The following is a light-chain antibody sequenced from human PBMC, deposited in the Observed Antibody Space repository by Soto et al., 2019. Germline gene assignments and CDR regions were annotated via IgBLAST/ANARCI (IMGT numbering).Light chain of an antibody. V-gene: IGLV2-23*01. J-gene: IGLJ2*01. CDR1: SSDVGSYNL. CDR2: EGS. Sequence: QPVLTQPASVSGSPGQSITISCTGTSSDVGSYNLVSWYQQHPGKAPKLMIYEGSKRPSGVSNRFSGSKSGNTASLTISGLQAEDEADYYCCSYAGSSTPYVVFGGGTKLTVL. CDR3: CSYAGSSTPYVV.